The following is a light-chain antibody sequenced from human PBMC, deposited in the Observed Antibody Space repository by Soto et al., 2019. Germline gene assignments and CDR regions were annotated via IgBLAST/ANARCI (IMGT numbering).Light chain of an antibody. J-gene: IGKJ1*01. CDR2: SAS. CDR3: QQSYTTPRT. CDR1: QTIGRS. V-gene: IGKV1-39*01. Sequence: DIQMTQSPSSLSASVGDRVTITFRASQTIGRSLNWYQQKPGKAPKVLIYSASDLESGVPSRFSGSGSGTDFTLTINSLQPEDFATYYCQQSYTTPRTFGQGTKVDIK.